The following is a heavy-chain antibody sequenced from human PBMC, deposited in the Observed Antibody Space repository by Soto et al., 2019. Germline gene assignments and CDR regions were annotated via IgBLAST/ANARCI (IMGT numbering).Heavy chain of an antibody. CDR2: IYYSGST. V-gene: IGHV4-31*03. CDR3: ARVSSSSSTGKYYYYMDV. D-gene: IGHD6-6*01. Sequence: SETLSLTCTVSGGSISIGGYYWSWIRQHPGKGLEWIGYIYYSGSTYYNPSLKSRVTISVETSKNQFSLKLSSVTAADTAVYYCARVSSSSSTGKYYYYMDVWGKGTTVTVSS. CDR1: GGSISIGGYY. J-gene: IGHJ6*03.